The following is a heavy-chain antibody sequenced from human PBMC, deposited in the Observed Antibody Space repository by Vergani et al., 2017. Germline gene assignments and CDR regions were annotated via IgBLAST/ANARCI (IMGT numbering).Heavy chain of an antibody. V-gene: IGHV1-69-2*01. CDR2: VDPEDGET. J-gene: IGHJ6*02. CDR1: GYTFTDHY. CDR3: ATPQTVTTGGMEV. D-gene: IGHD4-17*01. Sequence: EVQLVQSGAEVQKPGATMKISCKVSGYTFTDHYMHWVKQAPGKGLEWMGLVDPEDGETIYAEKFKGRVTIAADTSTDTAHLELSSLRSEDQAVYYCATPQTVTTGGMEVWGQGTTVIVSS.